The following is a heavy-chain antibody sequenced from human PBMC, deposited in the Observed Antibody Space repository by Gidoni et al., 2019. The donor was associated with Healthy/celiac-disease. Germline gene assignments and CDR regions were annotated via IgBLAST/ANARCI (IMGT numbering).Heavy chain of an antibody. V-gene: IGHV3-33*01. CDR1: SYG. J-gene: IGHJ4*02. D-gene: IGHD6-19*01. CDR2: IWYDGSNK. Sequence: SYGMHWVRQAPGKGLEWVAVIWYDGSNKYYADSVKGRFTISRDNSKNTLYLQMNSLRAEDTAVYYCARGHGGWNPIDYWGQGTLVTVSS. CDR3: ARGHGGWNPIDY.